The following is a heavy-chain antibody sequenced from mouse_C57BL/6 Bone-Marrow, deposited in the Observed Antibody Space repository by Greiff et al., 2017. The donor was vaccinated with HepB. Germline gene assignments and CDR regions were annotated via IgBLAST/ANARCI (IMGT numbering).Heavy chain of an antibody. CDR2: INYDGSST. D-gene: IGHD2-3*01. CDR3: ARVGNGYYVAWFAY. V-gene: IGHV5-16*01. J-gene: IGHJ3*01. CDR1: GFTFSDYY. Sequence: EVKLVESEGGLVQPGSSMKLSCTASGFTFSDYYMAWVRQVPEKGLEWVANINYDGSSTYYLDSLKSRFIISRDNAKNILYLQMSSLKSEDTATYYCARVGNGYYVAWFAYWGQGTLVTVSA.